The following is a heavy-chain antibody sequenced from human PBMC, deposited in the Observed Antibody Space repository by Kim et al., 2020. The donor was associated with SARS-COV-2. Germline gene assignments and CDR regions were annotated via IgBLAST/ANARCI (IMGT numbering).Heavy chain of an antibody. J-gene: IGHJ4*02. CDR3: AKGTEFSY. CDR2: SST. V-gene: IGHV3-23*01. Sequence: SSTYYADSVKGRFTISRDNSKNTLYLQMNSLRAEDTAVYYCAKGTEFSYWCQGTLVTVSS.